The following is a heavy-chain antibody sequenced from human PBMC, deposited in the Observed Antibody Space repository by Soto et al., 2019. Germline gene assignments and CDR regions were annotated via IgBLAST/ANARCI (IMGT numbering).Heavy chain of an antibody. Sequence: QVQLVQSGDEVRKPGSSVKVSCKASGYIFVNYGIAWVRQAPGQGLEWMGWISHYSGNTHYASKVQGRLTMTTDTSTITAYMDLGSLTPDDTAVYYCAMVDNYVTPTPQDVWGQGTTVTVSS. CDR3: AMVDNYVTPTPQDV. D-gene: IGHD3-16*01. J-gene: IGHJ6*01. CDR2: ISHYSGNT. CDR1: GYIFVNYG. V-gene: IGHV1-18*01.